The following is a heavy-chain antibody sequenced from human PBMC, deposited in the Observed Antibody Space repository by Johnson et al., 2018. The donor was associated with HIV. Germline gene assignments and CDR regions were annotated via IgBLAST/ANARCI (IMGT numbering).Heavy chain of an antibody. CDR3: ARGRLNWLGDGNASDI. CDR1: GFTFSSYA. J-gene: IGHJ3*02. Sequence: QVQLVESGGGVVQPGRSLRLSCAASGFTFSSYAMHWVRQAPGKGLEWVAFIRYDGSNKYYADSVKGRFTISRDNSKNTLYLQMNSLRAEDTAVYYCARGRLNWLGDGNASDIWGQGTMVTVSS. V-gene: IGHV3-33*08. D-gene: IGHD3-22*01. CDR2: IRYDGSNK.